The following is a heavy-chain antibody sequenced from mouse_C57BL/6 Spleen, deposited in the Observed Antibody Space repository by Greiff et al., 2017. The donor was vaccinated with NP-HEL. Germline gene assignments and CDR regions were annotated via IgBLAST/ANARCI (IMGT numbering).Heavy chain of an antibody. CDR1: GYTFTSYW. CDR3: ARWDGNYGPY. V-gene: IGHV1-53*01. J-gene: IGHJ3*01. D-gene: IGHD2-1*01. Sequence: QVQLQQPGTELVKPGASVKLSCKASGYTFTSYWMHWVKQRPGQGLEWIGNINPSNGGTNYNEKFKGKATLTVDKSSSTAYMELRSLTSEDTAVYYCARWDGNYGPYWGQGTLVTVSA. CDR2: INPSNGGT.